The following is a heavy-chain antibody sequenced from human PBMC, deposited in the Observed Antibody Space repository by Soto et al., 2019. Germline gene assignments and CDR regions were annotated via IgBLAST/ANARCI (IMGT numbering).Heavy chain of an antibody. V-gene: IGHV5-51*01. CDR1: GYRFTSYW. Sequence: GQSLKISGRTSGYRFTSYWIAWVRQMPGKGLEWMGIIYPSDSDTRYSPSFQGQVTISADRSTSTVFLQWASLKASDTAVYFCARKDKSGYFNWFDPWGQGTLVTVSS. D-gene: IGHD3-22*01. J-gene: IGHJ5*02. CDR3: ARKDKSGYFNWFDP. CDR2: IYPSDSDT.